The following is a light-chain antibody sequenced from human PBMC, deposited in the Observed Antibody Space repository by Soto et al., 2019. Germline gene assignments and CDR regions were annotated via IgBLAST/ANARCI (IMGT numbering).Light chain of an antibody. CDR1: HSLLHKNGYNY. CDR3: MKALQTPIT. CDR2: LGS. Sequence: DIVMTQSPLSLPVTPGERASISCRSSHSLLHKNGYNYLEWYLQKTGQAPQILIYLGSNRASGVPDRFSGSGSGTEFKLKIRRVEAEDVGVYYCMKALQTPITCGQGTRLEIK. V-gene: IGKV2-28*01. J-gene: IGKJ5*01.